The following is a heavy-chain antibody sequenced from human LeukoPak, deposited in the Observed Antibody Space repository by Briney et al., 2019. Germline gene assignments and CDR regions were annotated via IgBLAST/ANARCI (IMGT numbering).Heavy chain of an antibody. CDR1: GRTFSSYA. Sequence: SVKVSCKASGRTFSSYAISWVRQAPGQGLEWMGRIIPIFGTANYAQKFQGRVTITTDESTSTAYMELSSLRSEDTAVYYCASGNTIGGSWIQLWLDYWGQGTLVTVSS. CDR3: ASGNTIGGSWIQLWLDY. J-gene: IGHJ4*02. D-gene: IGHD5-18*01. V-gene: IGHV1-69*05. CDR2: IIPIFGTA.